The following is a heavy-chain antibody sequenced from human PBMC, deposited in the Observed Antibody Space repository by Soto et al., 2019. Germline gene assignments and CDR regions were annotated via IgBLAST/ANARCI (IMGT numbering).Heavy chain of an antibody. CDR2: ISYDGSNK. CDR3: ARSHYDFWSGYYFDY. J-gene: IGHJ4*02. D-gene: IGHD3-3*01. CDR1: GFTFSSYA. Sequence: PGGSLRLSCAASGFTFSSYAMHWVRQAPGKGLEWVAVISYDGSNKYYADSVKGRFTISRDNSKNTLYLQMNSLRAEDTAVYYWARSHYDFWSGYYFDYWGQGTLVTVSS. V-gene: IGHV3-30-3*01.